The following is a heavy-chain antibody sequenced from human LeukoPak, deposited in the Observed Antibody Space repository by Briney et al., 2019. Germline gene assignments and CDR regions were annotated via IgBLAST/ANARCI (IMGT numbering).Heavy chain of an antibody. V-gene: IGHV1-46*01. Sequence: ASVKVSCKASGYTFTSYYMHWVRQAPRQGLEWMGIINPSGGSTSYAQKFQGRVTMTRDTSTSTVYMELSSLRSEDTAVYYCARSSDCSGGSCYFDYWGQGTLVTVCS. CDR3: ARSSDCSGGSCYFDY. CDR2: INPSGGST. D-gene: IGHD2-15*01. J-gene: IGHJ4*02. CDR1: GYTFTSYY.